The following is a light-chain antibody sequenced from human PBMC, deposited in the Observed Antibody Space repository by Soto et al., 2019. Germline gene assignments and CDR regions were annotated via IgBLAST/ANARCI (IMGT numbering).Light chain of an antibody. J-gene: IGKJ1*01. Sequence: IVLTQSPGTLSLSPGERATLSCRASQSVSSSYLAWYQQKPGQAPRLLIYGASSRATGIPDRFSGSGSGTDFTLTISRLEPEDFAVYYCQQYGSSPWTFEQGTKVDI. V-gene: IGKV3-20*01. CDR1: QSVSSSY. CDR3: QQYGSSPWT. CDR2: GAS.